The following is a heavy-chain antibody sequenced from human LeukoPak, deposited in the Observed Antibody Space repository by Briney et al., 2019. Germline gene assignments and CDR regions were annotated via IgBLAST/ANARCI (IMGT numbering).Heavy chain of an antibody. V-gene: IGHV3-7*01. CDR1: GFTFSTYW. CDR3: ARIYSNYLIDY. CDR2: IRKDGSDI. Sequence: PGGSLRLSCAASGFTFSTYWMSWVRQAPGKGLEWVANIRKDGSDIHYVDSVKGRFTISRDNAKNSLYLEMSSLRAEDTAVYYCARIYSNYLIDYWGQGTLVTVSS. J-gene: IGHJ4*02. D-gene: IGHD4-11*01.